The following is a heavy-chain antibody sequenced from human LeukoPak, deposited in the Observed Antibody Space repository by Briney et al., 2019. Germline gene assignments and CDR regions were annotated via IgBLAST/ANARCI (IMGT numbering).Heavy chain of an antibody. D-gene: IGHD3-22*01. CDR1: GFTFSSYG. V-gene: IGHV3-30*03. CDR3: ARDLGYYDSSGYHFDY. Sequence: GGSLRLSCAASGFTFSSYGMHWVRQAPGKGLEWVAVISYDGSNKYYADSVKGRFTISRDNAKNSLYLQMNSLRAEDTAVYYCARDLGYYDSSGYHFDYWGQGTLVTVSS. CDR2: ISYDGSNK. J-gene: IGHJ4*02.